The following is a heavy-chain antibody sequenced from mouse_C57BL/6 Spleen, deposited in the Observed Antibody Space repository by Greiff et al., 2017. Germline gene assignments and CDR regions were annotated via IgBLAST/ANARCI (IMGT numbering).Heavy chain of an antibody. Sequence: VQLQQSGAELVKPGASVKISCKASGYAFSSYWLNWVKQRPGKGLEWIGQIYPGDGDTNYNGKFKGKATLTADKSSSTAYMQLSSLTSEDSAVYFCARFYDYDGGAWFAYWGQGTLVTVSA. D-gene: IGHD2-4*01. V-gene: IGHV1-80*01. CDR3: ARFYDYDGGAWFAY. J-gene: IGHJ3*01. CDR2: IYPGDGDT. CDR1: GYAFSSYW.